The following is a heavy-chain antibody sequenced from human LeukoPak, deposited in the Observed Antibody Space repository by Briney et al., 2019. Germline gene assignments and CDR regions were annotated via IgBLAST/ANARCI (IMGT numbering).Heavy chain of an antibody. Sequence: ASVKVSCKASGNTFTTYYIYWVRQAPGQGLEWMGIISPSKDSAIYAQKFQGRVTMTRDTSTSTVYMELSTLRSEDTAVYYCARVYSGYFDYWGQGTLVTVSS. V-gene: IGHV1-46*01. J-gene: IGHJ4*02. CDR1: GNTFTTYY. D-gene: IGHD5-12*01. CDR3: ARVYSGYFDY. CDR2: ISPSKDSA.